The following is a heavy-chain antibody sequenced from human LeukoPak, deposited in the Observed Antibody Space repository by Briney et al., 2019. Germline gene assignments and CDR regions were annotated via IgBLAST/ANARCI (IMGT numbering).Heavy chain of an antibody. CDR1: GFTFSSYG. D-gene: IGHD2-2*01. V-gene: IGHV3-30*02. CDR2: IRYDGSNK. J-gene: IGHJ5*02. CDR3: AQGLVKFRVPAAIGNWFDP. Sequence: GGSLRLSCAASGFTFSSYGMHWVRQAPGKGLEWVAFIRYDGSNKYYADSVKGRFTISRDNSKNTLYLQMNSLRAEDTAVYYCAQGLVKFRVPAAIGNWFDPWGQGTLVTVSS.